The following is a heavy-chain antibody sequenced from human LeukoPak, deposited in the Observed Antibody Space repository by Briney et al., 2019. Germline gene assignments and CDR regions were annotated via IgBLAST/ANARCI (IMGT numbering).Heavy chain of an antibody. CDR1: GGSIRSSYYY. J-gene: IGHJ3*02. Sequence: SETLSLTCTVSGGSIRSSYYYWGWIRQPPGKGLEWIGSIYDSGSTYYNPSLKSRVTISVDTSKNQFSLKLNSVTAADTAVYYCARARDRKLLWFGELLSTPPGGAFDIWGQGTMVTVSS. CDR2: IYDSGST. V-gene: IGHV4-39*01. CDR3: ARARDRKLLWFGELLSTPPGGAFDI. D-gene: IGHD3-10*01.